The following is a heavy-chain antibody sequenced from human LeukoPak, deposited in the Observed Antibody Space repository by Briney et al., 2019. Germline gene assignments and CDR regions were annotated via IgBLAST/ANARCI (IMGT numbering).Heavy chain of an antibody. Sequence: PGGSLRLSCAVSGFTFSSYAMSWVRQAPGKGLEWVSAISGSGGSTYYADSVKGRVTISRDNSKNTLYLQMNSLRAEDTAVYYCAKDPAHYYDSSGYYSYWGQGTLVTVSS. D-gene: IGHD3-22*01. CDR2: ISGSGGST. V-gene: IGHV3-23*01. CDR1: GFTFSSYA. CDR3: AKDPAHYYDSSGYYSY. J-gene: IGHJ4*02.